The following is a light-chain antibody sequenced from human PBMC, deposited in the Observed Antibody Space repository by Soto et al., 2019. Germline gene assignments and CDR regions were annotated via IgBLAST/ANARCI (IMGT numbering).Light chain of an antibody. J-gene: IGKJ3*01. CDR2: AAS. V-gene: IGKV1-12*01. CDR3: QQANSFPFT. Sequence: DIQMTQSPSSVSASVGDRVSITCRASQAISRSLAWYKQKPGEAPKLLIYAASILQSGVPSRFSGSGSGTDFTLTITRLQPEDFASYYCQQANSFPFTFGPGTKV. CDR1: QAISRS.